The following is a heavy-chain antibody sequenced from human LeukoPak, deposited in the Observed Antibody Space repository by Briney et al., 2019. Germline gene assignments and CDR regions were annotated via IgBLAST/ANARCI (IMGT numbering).Heavy chain of an antibody. CDR3: ASFYDFWSGSDNWFAP. J-gene: IGHJ5*02. D-gene: IGHD3-3*01. Sequence: PSETLSLTCTVSGGSISSSSYYWGWIRQPPGKGLEWIGSIYYSGSTYYNPSLKSRVTISVDTSKNQFSLKLSSVTAADTAVYYCASFYDFWSGSDNWFAPWGQGTLVTVSS. CDR1: GGSISSSSYY. V-gene: IGHV4-39*07. CDR2: IYYSGST.